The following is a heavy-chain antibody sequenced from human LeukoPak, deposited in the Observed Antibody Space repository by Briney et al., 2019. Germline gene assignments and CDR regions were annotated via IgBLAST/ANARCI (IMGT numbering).Heavy chain of an antibody. J-gene: IGHJ6*02. CDR1: GFTFSSYA. D-gene: IGHD2-2*01. Sequence: GGSLRLSCAASGFTFSSYAMSWVRQAPGKGLEWVSAISGSGGSTYYADSVKGRFTISRDNSKNTLYLQMNSLRAEDTAVYYCAGRYCSGTSCYFDGMDVWGQGTTVTVSS. CDR2: ISGSGGST. CDR3: AGRYCSGTSCYFDGMDV. V-gene: IGHV3-23*01.